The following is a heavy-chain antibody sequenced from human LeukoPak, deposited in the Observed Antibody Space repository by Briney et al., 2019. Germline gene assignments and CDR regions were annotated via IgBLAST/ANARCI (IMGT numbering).Heavy chain of an antibody. Sequence: SETLSLTCAVYGGSFSGYYWSWLRQPPGKGLEWIGEINHSGSTNYNPSLKSRVTISVDTSKNQFSLKLSSVTAADTAVYYCARAPYDYVWGSYLVYYFDYWGQGTLVTVSS. J-gene: IGHJ4*02. CDR1: GGSFSGYY. CDR2: INHSGST. CDR3: ARAPYDYVWGSYLVYYFDY. V-gene: IGHV4-34*01. D-gene: IGHD3-16*02.